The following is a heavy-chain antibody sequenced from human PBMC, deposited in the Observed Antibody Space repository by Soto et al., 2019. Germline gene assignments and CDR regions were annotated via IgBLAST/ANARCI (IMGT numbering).Heavy chain of an antibody. CDR1: GFTFDDYT. Sequence: GGSLRLSCAASGFTFDDYTMHWVRQAPGKGLEWVSLISWDGGSTYYADSVKGRFTISRDNSKNSLYLQMNSLRTEDTALYYCAKDAMVARDGNLIAAAGSYYFDYWGQGTLVTVSS. J-gene: IGHJ4*02. CDR3: AKDAMVARDGNLIAAAGSYYFDY. D-gene: IGHD6-13*01. V-gene: IGHV3-43*01. CDR2: ISWDGGST.